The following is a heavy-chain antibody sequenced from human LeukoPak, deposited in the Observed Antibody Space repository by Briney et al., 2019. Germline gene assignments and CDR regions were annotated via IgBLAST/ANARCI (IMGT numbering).Heavy chain of an antibody. CDR2: INHSGST. D-gene: IGHD4-23*01. Sequence: SETLSLTCAVYGGSFSGYYWSWIRQPPGKGLEWIGEINHSGSTNYNPSLKSRVTKSVDTSKNQFSLKLSSVTAADTAVYYCARGETSVVTNFDYWGQGTLVTVSS. V-gene: IGHV4-34*01. CDR1: GGSFSGYY. J-gene: IGHJ4*02. CDR3: ARGETSVVTNFDY.